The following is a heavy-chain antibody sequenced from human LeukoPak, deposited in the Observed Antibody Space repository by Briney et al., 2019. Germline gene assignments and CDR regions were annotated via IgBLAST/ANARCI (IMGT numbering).Heavy chain of an antibody. CDR2: IFHTGST. Sequence: KPSETLSLTCSVSGGSINTGGYHWSWIRQSPGKGLEWIGYIFHTGSTNYNPSLKSRVTISVDKSKNQFSLKMNSVSAADTAVYYCARGGDNGDYVWVDPWGQGTLVTVSS. CDR1: GGSINTGGYH. V-gene: IGHV4-30-2*06. CDR3: ARGGDNGDYVWVDP. J-gene: IGHJ5*02. D-gene: IGHD4-17*01.